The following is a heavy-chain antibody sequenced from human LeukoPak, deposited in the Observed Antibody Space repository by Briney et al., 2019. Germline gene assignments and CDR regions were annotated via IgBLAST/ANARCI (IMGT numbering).Heavy chain of an antibody. D-gene: IGHD6-19*01. J-gene: IGHJ3*02. CDR1: GYSFTDYF. CDR3: ARLSTATRHWLAASDI. Sequence: GSVKVSCKASGYSFTDYFLYWVRQAPGQGLGWMGRINPDAGDTNYAQTFQGRITMTRDTSISTAYMELSSLKSDDTAVYYCARLSTATRHWLAASDIWGQGTVVTVSS. V-gene: IGHV1-2*06. CDR2: INPDAGDT.